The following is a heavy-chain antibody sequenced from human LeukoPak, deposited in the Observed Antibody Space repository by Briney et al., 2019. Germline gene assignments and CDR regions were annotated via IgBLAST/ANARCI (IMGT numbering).Heavy chain of an antibody. Sequence: ASVTVSCKASGYTFTGYYMHWVRQAPGQGGAWMGWINPNSGDTNSAQKFQGRVTMTRDTSVSTAYMELSRLISDDTAVYYCATMGAKNFDHWGQGTLVTVSS. CDR3: ATMGAKNFDH. D-gene: IGHD1-26*01. CDR2: INPNSGDT. V-gene: IGHV1-2*02. J-gene: IGHJ4*02. CDR1: GYTFTGYY.